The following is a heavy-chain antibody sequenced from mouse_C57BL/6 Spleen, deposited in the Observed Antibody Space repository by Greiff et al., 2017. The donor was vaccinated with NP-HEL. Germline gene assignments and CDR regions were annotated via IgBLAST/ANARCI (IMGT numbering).Heavy chain of an antibody. Sequence: QVQLKESGPGLVAPSQSLSITCTVSGFSLTSYGVSWVRQPPGKGLEWLGVIWGDGSTHYPSALISRLSLCTDNSTCHVFLKLISLQTDDTATYDCAKYYYGSSYWYFDVWGTGTTVTVSS. D-gene: IGHD1-1*01. J-gene: IGHJ1*03. CDR2: IWGDGST. CDR1: GFSLTSYG. V-gene: IGHV2-3*01. CDR3: AKYYYGSSYWYFDV.